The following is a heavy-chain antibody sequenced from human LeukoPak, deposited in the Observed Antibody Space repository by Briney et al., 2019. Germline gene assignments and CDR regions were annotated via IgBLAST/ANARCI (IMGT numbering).Heavy chain of an antibody. Sequence: ASVKVSCKASGGTFSNYAINWVRQAPGQGLEWMGWINPNSGGTNYAQKFQGRVTMTRDTSISTAYMELSRLRSDDTAVYYCARVAVAGTFDYWGQGTLATVSS. D-gene: IGHD6-19*01. V-gene: IGHV1-2*02. J-gene: IGHJ4*02. CDR1: GGTFSNYA. CDR3: ARVAVAGTFDY. CDR2: INPNSGGT.